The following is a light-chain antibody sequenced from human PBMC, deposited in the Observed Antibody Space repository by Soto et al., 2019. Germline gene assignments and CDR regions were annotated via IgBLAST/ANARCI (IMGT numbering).Light chain of an antibody. CDR2: GTS. V-gene: IGKV3-15*01. CDR3: QQYYNWPYT. CDR1: QSVTSN. Sequence: EIVMTQSPATLSVSPGEGATLSCRASQSVTSNLAWYQQQPGQAPRLLIYGTSTRATGIPARLSGSGSGTEFTLTISSLQSEDFEVYYCQQYYNWPYTFGQGTKLEIK. J-gene: IGKJ2*01.